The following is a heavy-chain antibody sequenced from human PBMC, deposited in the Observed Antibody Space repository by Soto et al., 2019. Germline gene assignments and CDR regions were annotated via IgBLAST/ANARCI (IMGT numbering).Heavy chain of an antibody. Sequence: GGSLRLSCAASGFTFSSYGMHWVRQAPGKGLEWVAVISYDGSNKYYADSVKGRFTISRDNSKNTLYLQMNSLRAEDTAVYYCAKEGVVAATAAPIFDYWGQGTLVTVSS. D-gene: IGHD2-15*01. CDR1: GFTFSSYG. CDR2: ISYDGSNK. V-gene: IGHV3-30*18. J-gene: IGHJ4*02. CDR3: AKEGVVAATAAPIFDY.